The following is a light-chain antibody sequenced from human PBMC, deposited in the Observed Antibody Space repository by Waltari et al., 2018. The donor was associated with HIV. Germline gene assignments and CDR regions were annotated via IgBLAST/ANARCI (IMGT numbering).Light chain of an antibody. CDR3: QQYDNLPFT. V-gene: IGKV1-33*01. Sequence: DIQMTKSPSSLSASVGDRVTITCQASQDISKYLNWYQQKPGKAPKLLIYDASNLETGVPSRFSGSGSGTDFTFTISSLQPEDIATYYCQQYDNLPFTFGPGTKVDIK. CDR2: DAS. CDR1: QDISKY. J-gene: IGKJ3*01.